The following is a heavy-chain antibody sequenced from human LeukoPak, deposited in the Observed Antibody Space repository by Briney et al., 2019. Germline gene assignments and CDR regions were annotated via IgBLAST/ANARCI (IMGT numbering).Heavy chain of an antibody. V-gene: IGHV4-39*07. Sequence: SETLSLTCTVSGGSISSYYWGWIRQPPGKGLDWIGSFYYSGGTYYNASLQSRVTISVDTSKNQFSLSLRSVTAADTAVYYCARDGYGVSWGQGTLVTVSS. CDR3: ARDGYGVS. CDR2: FYYSGGT. J-gene: IGHJ5*02. D-gene: IGHD5/OR15-5a*01. CDR1: GGSISSYY.